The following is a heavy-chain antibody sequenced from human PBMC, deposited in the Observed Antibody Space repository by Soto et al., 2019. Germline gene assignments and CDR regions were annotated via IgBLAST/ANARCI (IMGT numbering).Heavy chain of an antibody. D-gene: IGHD2-2*01. J-gene: IGHJ4*02. CDR2: IDPSDSYT. V-gene: IGHV5-10-1*01. CDR1: GYSFTSYW. Sequence: PGESLEISCKGSGYSFTSYWISWVRQMPGKGLEWMGRIDPSDSYTNYSPSFQGHVTISADKSISTAYLQWRSLKASDTAMYYCARRGRGYCSSTSCPDFEYWGQGTLVTVSS. CDR3: ARRGRGYCSSTSCPDFEY.